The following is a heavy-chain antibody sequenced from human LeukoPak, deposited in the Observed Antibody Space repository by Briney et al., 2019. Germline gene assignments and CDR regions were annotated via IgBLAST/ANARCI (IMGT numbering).Heavy chain of an antibody. CDR3: AKDGGSSSWYFDY. D-gene: IGHD6-13*01. Sequence: GGSLRLSCAASGFTFSNYAMSWVRQAPGKGLEWVSGISWNSGSIGYADSVKGRFTISRDNAKNSLYLQMNSLRAEDTALYYCAKDGGSSSWYFDYWGQGTLVTVSS. V-gene: IGHV3-9*01. CDR1: GFTFSNYA. CDR2: ISWNSGSI. J-gene: IGHJ4*02.